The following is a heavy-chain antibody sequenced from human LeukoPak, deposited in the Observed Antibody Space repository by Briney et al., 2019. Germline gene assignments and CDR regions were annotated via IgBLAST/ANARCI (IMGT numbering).Heavy chain of an antibody. D-gene: IGHD3-3*01. J-gene: IGHJ6*02. V-gene: IGHV4-59*01. CDR3: AKDLNEITIFGVVIRNYYYYGMDV. CDR2: IYYSGST. CDR1: GGSISSYY. Sequence: SETLSLTCTVSGGSISSYYWSWIRQPPGKGLEWIGYIYYSGSTNYNPSLKSRVTISVDTSKNQFSLKLSSVTAADTAVYYCAKDLNEITIFGVVIRNYYYYGMDVWGQGTTVTVSS.